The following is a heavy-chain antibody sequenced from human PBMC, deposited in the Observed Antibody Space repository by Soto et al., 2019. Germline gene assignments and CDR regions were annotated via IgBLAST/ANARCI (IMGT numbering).Heavy chain of an antibody. CDR2: IIPIFGTA. D-gene: IGHD1-26*01. CDR1: GGTFSSYA. CDR3: ARLWSVGATFDY. Sequence: VASVKVSCKASGGTFSSYAISWVRQAPGQGLEWMGGIIPIFGTANYAQKFQGRVTITADESTSTAYMELSSLRSEDTAVYYCARLWSVGATFDYWGQGTLVTVSS. J-gene: IGHJ4*02. V-gene: IGHV1-69*13.